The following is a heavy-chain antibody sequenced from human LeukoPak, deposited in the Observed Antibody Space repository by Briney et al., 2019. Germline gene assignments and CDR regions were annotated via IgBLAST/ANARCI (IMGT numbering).Heavy chain of an antibody. Sequence: SETLSLTCTVSSYSINSGYLWGWIRQSPGKGLEWIGSISHSGSTYYNPSLTSRVTILADMSKNQFSLTLSSVTAADTAMYYCARGLNEYSSSSRHWFDPWGQGTLVTVSS. CDR3: ARGLNEYSSSSRHWFDP. V-gene: IGHV4-38-2*02. CDR2: ISHSGST. J-gene: IGHJ5*02. CDR1: SYSINSGYL. D-gene: IGHD6-6*01.